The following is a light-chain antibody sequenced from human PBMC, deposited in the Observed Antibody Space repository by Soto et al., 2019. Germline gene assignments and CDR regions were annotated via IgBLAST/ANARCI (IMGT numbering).Light chain of an antibody. Sequence: EIVLTQSPGTLSLSPGERATLSCRASQSVSSSHLAWYQHKPGQAPRLLIYAASSRATGSPDRFSGGGSGTEFTLTISSLQSEDFAVYYCQQYSNWPPITFGQGTRLEIK. CDR3: QQYSNWPPIT. V-gene: IGKV3-20*01. J-gene: IGKJ5*01. CDR1: QSVSSSH. CDR2: AAS.